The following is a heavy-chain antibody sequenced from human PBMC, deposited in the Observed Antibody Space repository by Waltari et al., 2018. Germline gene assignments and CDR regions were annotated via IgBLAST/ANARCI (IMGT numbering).Heavy chain of an antibody. J-gene: IGHJ4*02. Sequence: QVQLVQSGAEVKKPGASLKVSCKASGYPFTGHYMHWLRQAPGQGLEWMGWINPNSGGTNYAQKFQGRVTMTRDTSISTAYMELSRLRSDDTAVYYCAREHGYSSSWVDYWGQGTLVTVSS. V-gene: IGHV1-2*02. CDR1: GYPFTGHY. CDR3: AREHGYSSSWVDY. D-gene: IGHD6-13*01. CDR2: INPNSGGT.